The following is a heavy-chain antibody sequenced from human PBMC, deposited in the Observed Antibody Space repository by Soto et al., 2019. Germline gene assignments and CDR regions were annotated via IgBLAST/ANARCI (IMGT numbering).Heavy chain of an antibody. CDR2: ISYDGKQT. Sequence: GGSLRLSCGAPGVTFKDYGMHWVRQAPGKGLERVAVISYDGKQTYYADSVKGRFTISKDKSKRTLFLQMNSLRVDDTAVYYCARDGWGSNWYFDLWGRGTLVTVSS. V-gene: IGHV3-30*03. CDR3: ARDGWGSNWYFDL. J-gene: IGHJ2*01. D-gene: IGHD3-16*01. CDR1: GVTFKDYG.